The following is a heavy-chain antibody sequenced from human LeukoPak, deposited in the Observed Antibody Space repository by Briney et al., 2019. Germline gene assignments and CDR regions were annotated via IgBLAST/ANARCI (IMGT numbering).Heavy chain of an antibody. CDR3: ARGSDGWFAFDY. CDR1: QFSVTTNY. D-gene: IGHD6-19*01. Sequence: AESLRLSCAASQFSVTTNYMSWVRQAPGKGLEWVSIIYSTGGKYYADSVKGRFTISRDNSKHTLNLQMNSLRAEDTAIYYCARGSDGWFAFDYWGQGILVTVSA. J-gene: IGHJ4*02. CDR2: IYSTGGK. V-gene: IGHV3-66*01.